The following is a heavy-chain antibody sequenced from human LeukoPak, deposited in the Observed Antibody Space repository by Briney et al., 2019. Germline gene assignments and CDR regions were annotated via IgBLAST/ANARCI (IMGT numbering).Heavy chain of an antibody. Sequence: GGSLRLSCEASAFTFSSYWMSWVRQAPGKGLEWVANIKEDGSEINYVDSVKGRFTISRDNAKNSLFLQMNSLRVEDTAVYYCARDRGFSSFDYWGQGTLVTVSS. CDR3: ARDRGFSSFDY. V-gene: IGHV3-7*01. CDR1: AFTFSSYW. J-gene: IGHJ4*02. D-gene: IGHD3-10*01. CDR2: IKEDGSEI.